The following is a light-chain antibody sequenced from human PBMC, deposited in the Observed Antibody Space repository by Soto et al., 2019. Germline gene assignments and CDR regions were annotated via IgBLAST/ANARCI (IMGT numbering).Light chain of an antibody. Sequence: SVLTQPASVSGSPGQSITFSCTGTSSDIGAYNYVSWYQQHPGKAPKLMIYEVNNRPSGVSNRFSGSKSGNTASLTISGLQAEDEADYYCSSYTTSNTYVFGTGTKV. CDR1: SSDIGAYNY. CDR2: EVN. J-gene: IGLJ1*01. CDR3: SSYTTSNTYV. V-gene: IGLV2-14*01.